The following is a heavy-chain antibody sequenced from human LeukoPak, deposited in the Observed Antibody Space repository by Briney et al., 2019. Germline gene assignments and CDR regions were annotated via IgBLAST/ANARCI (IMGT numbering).Heavy chain of an antibody. CDR1: GFTFSSYA. CDR3: ARDFYSSFDY. V-gene: IGHV3-30-3*01. CDR2: ISYDGSNK. D-gene: IGHD6-13*01. Sequence: GGSLRLSCAASGFTFSSYAMHWVRQAPGKGLEWVAVISYDGSNKYYADSVKGRFTISRDNSKNTLYLQMNSLRAEDTAVYYCARDFYSSFDYWGQGTLVTVSS. J-gene: IGHJ4*02.